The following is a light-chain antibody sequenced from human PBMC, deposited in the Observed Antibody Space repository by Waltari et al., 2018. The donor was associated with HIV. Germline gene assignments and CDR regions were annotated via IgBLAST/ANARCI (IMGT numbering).Light chain of an antibody. CDR1: QSVSSN. CDR3: QQYNDWRRVT. CDR2: GAS. J-gene: IGKJ1*01. V-gene: IGKV3-15*01. Sequence: EIVMTQSPATLSVSPGERATLSCRASQSVSSNLAWYQQKPGQAPRLLIYGASTSATGIPARFSGSGSGTEFTLTISSLQSEDFAVYYCQQYNDWRRVTFGQGTKVEIQ.